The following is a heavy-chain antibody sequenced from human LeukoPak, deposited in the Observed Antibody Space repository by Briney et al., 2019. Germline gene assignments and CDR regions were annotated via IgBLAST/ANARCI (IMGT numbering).Heavy chain of an antibody. CDR2: IYYSGST. J-gene: IGHJ6*03. CDR3: AKGSGYEAQYYYYYMDV. D-gene: IGHD5-12*01. Sequence: PSETLSLTCIVSDGSINNYKYYWGWIRQPPGKGLEWIGSIYYSGSTYYNPSLKSRVTISVDTSKNQFSLKLSSVTAADTAVYYCAKGSGYEAQYYYYYMDVWGKGTTVTISS. CDR1: DGSINNYKYY. V-gene: IGHV4-39*01.